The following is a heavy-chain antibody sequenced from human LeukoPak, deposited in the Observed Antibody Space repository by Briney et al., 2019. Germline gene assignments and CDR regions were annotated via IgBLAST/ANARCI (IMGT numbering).Heavy chain of an antibody. V-gene: IGHV3-53*05. CDR2: IYSGGST. Sequence: GGSLRLSCAASGFTVSSTYMSWVRQAPGKGLEWVSVIYSGGSTYYADSVKGRFTISRDNSKNTLYLQMNSLRSEDTAVYYCARNPNDYGDLYFDYWGQGTLVTVSS. CDR3: ARNPNDYGDLYFDY. CDR1: GFTVSSTY. J-gene: IGHJ4*02. D-gene: IGHD4-17*01.